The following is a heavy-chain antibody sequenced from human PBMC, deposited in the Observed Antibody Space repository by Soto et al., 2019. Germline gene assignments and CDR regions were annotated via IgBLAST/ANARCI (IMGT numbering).Heavy chain of an antibody. CDR2: INHSGST. CDR3: ARLVTTSPTNYYYYDMDG. CDR1: GGSFSGYY. Sequence: SETLSLPCAVYGGSFSGYYWSWIRQPPGKGLEWIGEINHSGSTNYNPSLKSRVTISVDTSKNQFSLKLSAVPAADTAVYYCARLVTTSPTNYYYYDMDGWGKGTTVTASS. D-gene: IGHD4-17*01. J-gene: IGHJ6*03. V-gene: IGHV4-34*01.